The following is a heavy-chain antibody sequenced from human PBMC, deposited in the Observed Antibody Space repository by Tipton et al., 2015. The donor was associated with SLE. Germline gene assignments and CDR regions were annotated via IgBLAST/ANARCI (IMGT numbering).Heavy chain of an antibody. CDR1: GFTVSSNY. CDR3: AKKSGRMTVFGVARDDRRHFDF. D-gene: IGHD3-3*01. J-gene: IGHJ4*02. Sequence: SLRLSCAASGFTVSSNYMSWVRQAPGKGLEWVSVIYSGGSTYYADSVKGRFTISRDNSKNTLYLQMNSLRAEDTAVYYCAKKSGRMTVFGVARDDRRHFDFWGQGTLVTVSS. CDR2: IYSGGST. V-gene: IGHV3-53*01.